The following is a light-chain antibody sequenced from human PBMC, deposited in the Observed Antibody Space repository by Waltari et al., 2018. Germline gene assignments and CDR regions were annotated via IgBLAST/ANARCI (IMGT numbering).Light chain of an antibody. V-gene: IGLV2-23*02. CDR3: SSYAAYNTVI. J-gene: IGLJ2*01. Sequence: QSTLTQPASVSGSLGQSITISCIGTSGDVGNYNLFSWYQQHPGKAPKFMIYGVNKRPSVVSNRFSGSKSGNTASLTISGLQGEDEAIYFCSSYAAYNTVIFGGGTKVTVL. CDR2: GVN. CDR1: SGDVGNYNL.